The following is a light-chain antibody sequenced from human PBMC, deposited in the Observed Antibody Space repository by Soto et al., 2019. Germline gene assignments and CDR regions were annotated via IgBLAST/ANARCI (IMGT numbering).Light chain of an antibody. CDR3: QQFDWSSVT. CDR1: QSVSINS. CDR2: GGS. Sequence: EIVLMQSPGTLSLSPGERATLSCRASQSVSINSLAWYQQKPGQAPRLLIYGGSSRATGIPDRFSATGSGTDFTLTISTLEPEDFAVYYCQQFDWSSVTFGGGTKVEMK. V-gene: IGKV3-20*01. J-gene: IGKJ4*01.